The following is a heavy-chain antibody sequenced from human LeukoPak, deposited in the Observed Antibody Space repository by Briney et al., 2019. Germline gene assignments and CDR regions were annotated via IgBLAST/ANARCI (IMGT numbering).Heavy chain of an antibody. V-gene: IGHV3-15*01. D-gene: IGHD2-2*01. J-gene: IGHJ4*02. Sequence: GGSLRLSCAASGFTFINAWMSGVRQAPGKGLEWVGRIKSRADGGTTDYAAPVKGRFSISRDDSKNTLYLQMNSLKTEDTALYYCTTERYYALAYWGQGTLVTVSS. CDR3: TTERYYALAY. CDR2: IKSRADGGTT. CDR1: GFTFINAW.